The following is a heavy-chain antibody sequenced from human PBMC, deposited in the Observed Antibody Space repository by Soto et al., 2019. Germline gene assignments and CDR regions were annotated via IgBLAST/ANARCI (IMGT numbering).Heavy chain of an antibody. CDR3: ARVVPAAMRYYFDY. CDR2: IKQDGSEK. CDR1: GFTFSSYW. V-gene: IGHV3-7*01. D-gene: IGHD2-2*01. Sequence: EVQLVESGGGLVQPGGSLRLSCAASGFTFSSYWMSWVRQAPGKGLEWVANIKQDGSEKYYVDSVKGRFTISRDNAKNSLYLQMNSLRAEDTAVYYCARVVPAAMRYYFDYWGQGTLVTVSS. J-gene: IGHJ4*02.